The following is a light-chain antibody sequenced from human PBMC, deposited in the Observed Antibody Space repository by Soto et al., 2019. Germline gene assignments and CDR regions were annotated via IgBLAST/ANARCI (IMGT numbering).Light chain of an antibody. CDR1: SSNIGAGYD. V-gene: IGLV1-40*01. CDR3: QSYDSSLSGYVV. Sequence: QLVLTQPPSVSGAPGQRVTISCTGSSSNIGAGYDVYWYQQLPGTAPKLLIYGNSNRPSGVPDRFSGSKSGTSASLAITGLQAEDEADYYCQSYDSSLSGYVVFGGGNKVTV. J-gene: IGLJ2*01. CDR2: GNS.